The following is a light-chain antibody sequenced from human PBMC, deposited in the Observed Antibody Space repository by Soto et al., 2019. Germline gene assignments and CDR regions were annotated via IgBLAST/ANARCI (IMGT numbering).Light chain of an antibody. CDR2: DAS. V-gene: IGKV3-11*01. J-gene: IGKJ4*01. Sequence: EIVLTQSPATLSLSPGERATLSCRASQSVSTSLAWYQQKPGQAPRLLIYDASNRATGIPARFSGSGSGTDFTLTISSLEPEEFAVYYCQQRRSWPLTFGGGTKVEIK. CDR1: QSVSTS. CDR3: QQRRSWPLT.